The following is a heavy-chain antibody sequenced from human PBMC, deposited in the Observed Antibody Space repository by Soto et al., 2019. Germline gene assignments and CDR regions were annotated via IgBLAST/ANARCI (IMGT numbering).Heavy chain of an antibody. CDR2: ISGSGGST. D-gene: IGHD3-16*02. V-gene: IGHV3-23*01. J-gene: IGHJ6*02. CDR3: VLMITFGGVIGEGGIYGMDV. CDR1: GFTFSSYA. Sequence: GGSLRLSCAASGFTFSSYAMSWVRQAPGKGLEWVSAISGSGGSTYYADSVKGRFTISRDNSKNTLYLQMSSLRAEDTAVYYCVLMITFGGVIGEGGIYGMDVWGQGTTVTVSS.